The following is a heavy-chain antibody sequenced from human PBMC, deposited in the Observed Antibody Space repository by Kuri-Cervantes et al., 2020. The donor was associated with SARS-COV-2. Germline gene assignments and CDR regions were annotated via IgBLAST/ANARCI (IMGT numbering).Heavy chain of an antibody. CDR3: SKHMRIYDSTVYAAFDI. Sequence: GESLKISCEASGFNFRTYGMHWVRQRPGKGLEWVAFISYDGGLKYYADSVTVRCTFSRDNSQNTLYLQMSGLRGDDTAIYSCSKHMRIYDSTVYAAFDIWGQGTLVTVSS. CDR1: GFNFRTYG. J-gene: IGHJ3*02. D-gene: IGHD3-16*01. V-gene: IGHV3-30*18. CDR2: ISYDGGLK.